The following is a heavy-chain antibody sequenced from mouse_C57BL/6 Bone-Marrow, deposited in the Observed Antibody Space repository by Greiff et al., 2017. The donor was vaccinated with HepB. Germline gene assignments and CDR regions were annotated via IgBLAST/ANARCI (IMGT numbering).Heavy chain of an antibody. D-gene: IGHD4-1*01. V-gene: IGHV3-6*01. J-gene: IGHJ3*01. CDR3: ARKGTGRAY. CDR2: ISYDGSN. Sequence: VQLKESGPGLVKPSQSLSLTCSVPGYSITSGYYWNWIRQFPGNKLEWMGYISYDGSNNYNPSLKNRISITRDTSKNQFFLKLNSVTTEDTATYYCARKGTGRAYWGQGTLVTVSA. CDR1: GYSITSGYY.